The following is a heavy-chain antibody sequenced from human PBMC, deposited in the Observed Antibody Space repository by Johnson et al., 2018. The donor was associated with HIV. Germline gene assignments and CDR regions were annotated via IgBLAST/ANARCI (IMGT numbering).Heavy chain of an antibody. Sequence: VQLVESGGGVVQPGGSLRLSCAASGFTFSSYWMSWVRQAPGKGLEWVANIKQDGSEKYYVDSVKGRFTISRDNAKNSLYLQMNSLRAEDTAVYYCARDGEYSSSWYRAFDIWGQGTMVTVSS. D-gene: IGHD6-13*01. CDR2: IKQDGSEK. V-gene: IGHV3-7*05. CDR3: ARDGEYSSSWYRAFDI. CDR1: GFTFSSYW. J-gene: IGHJ3*02.